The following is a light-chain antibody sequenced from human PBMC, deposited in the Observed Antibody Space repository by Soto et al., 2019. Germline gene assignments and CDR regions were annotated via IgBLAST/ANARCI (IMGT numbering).Light chain of an antibody. CDR1: ISDVGGYNF. J-gene: IGLJ1*01. CDR3: CSYAGSYTHV. CDR2: DVT. Sequence: QSALTQSRSVSGSPGQSVTISCTGTISDVGGYNFVSWFQQYPGKAPKLIIYDVTKRPSGVPDRFSGSKSGSTASLTIAGLQTDDEADYYCCSYAGSYTHVFGTGTKVTVL. V-gene: IGLV2-11*01.